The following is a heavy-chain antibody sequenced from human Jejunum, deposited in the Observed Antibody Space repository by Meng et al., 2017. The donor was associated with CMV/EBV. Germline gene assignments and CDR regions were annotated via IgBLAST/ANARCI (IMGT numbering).Heavy chain of an antibody. V-gene: IGHV4-30-4*08. J-gene: IGHJ4*02. Sequence: HVQLQASVQGMGNPSQTLPPTFYDHGRSLGSGDYYWSWIRQPPGKGLDWIGYIHDTGSTYYNPSLKSRVDISLGTSRNHFSLTLSSVTAEDTAVYFCARGSIFVSFDSWGQGTLVTVSS. CDR1: GRSLGSGDYY. D-gene: IGHD3-3*01. CDR2: IHDTGST. CDR3: ARGSIFVSFDS.